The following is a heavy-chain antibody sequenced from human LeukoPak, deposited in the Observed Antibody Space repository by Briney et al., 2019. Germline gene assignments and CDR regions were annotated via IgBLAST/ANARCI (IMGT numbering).Heavy chain of an antibody. J-gene: IGHJ4*02. CDR3: ARDLPTNYYDSSGYPTGDY. Sequence: GRSLRLSCAASGFTFSSYWMSWVRQAPGKGLEWVANIKQDGSEKYYVDSVKGRFTISRDNAKNSLYLQMNSLRAEDTAVYYCARDLPTNYYDSSGYPTGDYWGQGTLVTVSS. CDR1: GFTFSSYW. V-gene: IGHV3-7*01. CDR2: IKQDGSEK. D-gene: IGHD3-22*01.